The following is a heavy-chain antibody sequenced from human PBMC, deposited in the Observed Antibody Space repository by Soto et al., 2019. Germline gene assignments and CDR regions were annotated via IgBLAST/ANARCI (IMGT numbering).Heavy chain of an antibody. Sequence: GGSLRLSCVVSVFRFSSVWMTWVRQAPGKGLECVANIKYDGSEEYYVDSVKGRFTISRDNAKNSLYLQMNSLRDEDSAVYYCVTDLNWQGHWGQGTLVTVSS. V-gene: IGHV3-7*01. J-gene: IGHJ4*02. CDR1: VFRFSSVW. CDR3: VTDLNWQGH. CDR2: IKYDGSEE.